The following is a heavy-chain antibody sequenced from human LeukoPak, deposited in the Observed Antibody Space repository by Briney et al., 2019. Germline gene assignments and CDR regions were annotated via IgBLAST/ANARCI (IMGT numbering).Heavy chain of an antibody. Sequence: ASVTVSCKTSGYTFSTYYMHWVRQPPGQGLAWLGIIHPTDGNTSYTQKIQGRVTMTRDTATGTVYLELSSLRSEDTAVYWCARANGGGLDYWGQGTLITVSS. CDR1: GYTFSTYY. J-gene: IGHJ4*02. V-gene: IGHV1-46*01. D-gene: IGHD3-10*01. CDR2: IHPTDGNT. CDR3: ARANGGGLDY.